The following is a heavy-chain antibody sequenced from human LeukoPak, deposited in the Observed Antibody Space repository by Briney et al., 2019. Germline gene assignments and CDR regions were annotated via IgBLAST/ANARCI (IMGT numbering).Heavy chain of an antibody. V-gene: IGHV4-59*01. CDR3: ARGTFIYYGSGISSYYFAF. CDR1: GFTFSSYA. D-gene: IGHD3-10*01. CDR2: IYYSGST. J-gene: IGHJ4*02. Sequence: GSLRLSCAASGFTFSSYAMSRIRQPPGKGLEWIGYIYYSGSTNYNPSLKSRVSISVDTSKNQFSLKVSSVTAADTAVYYCARGTFIYYGSGISSYYFAFWGKGTWSPSPQ.